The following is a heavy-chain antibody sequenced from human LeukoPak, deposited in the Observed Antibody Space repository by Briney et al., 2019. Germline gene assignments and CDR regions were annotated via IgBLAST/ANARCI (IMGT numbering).Heavy chain of an antibody. CDR1: GGSFSGYY. V-gene: IGHV4-34*01. CDR3: ARGIWSVIYGSGSNRKPGHFDY. CDR2: INHSGST. J-gene: IGHJ4*02. Sequence: SETLSLTCAVYGGSFSGYYWSWIRQPPVKGLEWIGEINHSGSTNYNPSLKSRVTISVDTSKNQFSLKLSSVTAADTAVYYCARGIWSVIYGSGSNRKPGHFDYWGQGTLVTVSS. D-gene: IGHD3-10*01.